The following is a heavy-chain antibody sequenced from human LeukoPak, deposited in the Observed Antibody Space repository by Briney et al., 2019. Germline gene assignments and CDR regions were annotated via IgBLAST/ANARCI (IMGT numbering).Heavy chain of an antibody. Sequence: SETLSLTCTVSGASIRNYYWSWIRQPPGKGLEWIGYIYYSGSTNYHPSHKSQVTISVDTSKSQFSLKLSSVTAADTAVYYCARGGMTTILDYWGQGTLVTVSS. CDR1: GASIRNYY. J-gene: IGHJ4*02. V-gene: IGHV4-59*01. D-gene: IGHD3-3*01. CDR2: IYYSGST. CDR3: ARGGMTTILDY.